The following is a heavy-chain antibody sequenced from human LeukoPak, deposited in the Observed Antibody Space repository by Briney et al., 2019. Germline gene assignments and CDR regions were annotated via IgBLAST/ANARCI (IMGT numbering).Heavy chain of an antibody. CDR3: AKDGENYYDSSASYNDY. V-gene: IGHV3-11*04. D-gene: IGHD3-22*01. CDR2: IDTSGNTI. CDR1: GFTFSDYY. Sequence: PGGSLRLSCVASGFTFSDYYMNWIRQAPGKGLEWISYIDTSGNTIYYADSVKGRFTISRDNSKNTLYLQMNSLRAEDTAVYYCAKDGENYYDSSASYNDYWGQGTLVTVSS. J-gene: IGHJ4*02.